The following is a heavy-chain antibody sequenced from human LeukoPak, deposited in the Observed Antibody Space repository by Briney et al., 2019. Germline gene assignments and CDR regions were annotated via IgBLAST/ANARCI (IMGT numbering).Heavy chain of an antibody. CDR2: ISSSGSTI. J-gene: IGHJ4*02. D-gene: IGHD6-13*01. CDR1: GFTFSSYE. CDR3: AKAPTYSSSWPLYY. Sequence: GGSLRLSCAASGFTFSSYEMNWVRQAPGKGLEWVSYISSSGSTIYYADSVKGRFTISRDNAKNSLYLQMNSLRAEDTAVYYCAKAPTYSSSWPLYYWGQGTLVTVSS. V-gene: IGHV3-48*03.